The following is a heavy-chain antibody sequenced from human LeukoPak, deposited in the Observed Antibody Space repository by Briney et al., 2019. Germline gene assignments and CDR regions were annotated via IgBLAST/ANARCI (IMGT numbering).Heavy chain of an antibody. J-gene: IGHJ4*02. CDR2: IRGNGRNT. CDR1: GFTVSSNY. CDR3: VKDSGFTYGPNEY. Sequence: TGGSLRLSCAASGFTVSSNYMSWVRQAPGKGLEWVSAIRGNGRNTYYADSVRGRFTISRDNSKNTVSLQMNTLSDDDTAVYYCVKDSGFTYGPNEYWGQGTLVTVSS. D-gene: IGHD1-1*01. V-gene: IGHV3-23*01.